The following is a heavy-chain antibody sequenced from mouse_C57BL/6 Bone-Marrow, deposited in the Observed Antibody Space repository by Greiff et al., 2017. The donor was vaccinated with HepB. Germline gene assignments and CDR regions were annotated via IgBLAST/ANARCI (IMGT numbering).Heavy chain of an antibody. CDR3: ACPGGYGCDWFAY. V-gene: IGHV14-2*01. CDR2: IDPEDGDT. Sequence: VQLQQSGAELVKPGASVKLSCTASGFNIKDYYMHWVKQRTEQGLEWIGRIDPEDGDTKYDPKFQGKATITADTSSNTAYLQLSSLTSEDTAVSYCACPGGYGCDWFAYWGQGTLVTVSA. J-gene: IGHJ3*01. CDR1: GFNIKDYY. D-gene: IGHD2-2*01.